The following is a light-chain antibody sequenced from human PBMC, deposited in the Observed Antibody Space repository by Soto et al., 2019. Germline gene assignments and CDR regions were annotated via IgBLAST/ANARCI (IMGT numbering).Light chain of an antibody. V-gene: IGLV2-14*01. CDR3: GSYTTSSTLLYV. Sequence: QSALTQPASVSGSPGQSITISCTGTSSDVGGYNSVSWYQQHPGKAPKLMIYEVSNRPSGVSNRFSGSKSGNTASLTISGLQAEDEADYYGGSYTTSSTLLYVFGTGTK. J-gene: IGLJ1*01. CDR2: EVS. CDR1: SSDVGGYNS.